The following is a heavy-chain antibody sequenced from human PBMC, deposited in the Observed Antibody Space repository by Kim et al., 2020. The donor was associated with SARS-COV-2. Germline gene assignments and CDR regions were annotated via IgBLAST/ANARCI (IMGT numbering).Heavy chain of an antibody. Sequence: GGSLRLSCAASGFTFINYWMHWVRQAPGKGLVWVSHINGDGSTTSYADSVKGRFTISRDNAKNTLYLQMNSLRVEDTALYYCVRRYYDSSGYYYFDNWGQGTPVTVSS. V-gene: IGHV3-74*01. CDR3: VRRYYDSSGYYYFDN. J-gene: IGHJ4*02. D-gene: IGHD3-22*01. CDR2: INGDGSTT. CDR1: GFTFINYW.